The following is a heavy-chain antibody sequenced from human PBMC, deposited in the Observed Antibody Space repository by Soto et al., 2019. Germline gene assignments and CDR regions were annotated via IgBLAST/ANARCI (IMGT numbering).Heavy chain of an antibody. CDR3: ARATVTRYFDL. D-gene: IGHD4-4*01. J-gene: IGHJ2*01. Sequence: ASVKVSCTASGYTFTSYYMHWVRQAPGQGLEWMGIINPSGGSTSYAQKFQGRVTMTRDTSTSTVYMELSSLRSEDTAVYYCARATVTRYFDLWGRGTLVTVSS. V-gene: IGHV1-46*01. CDR2: INPSGGST. CDR1: GYTFTSYY.